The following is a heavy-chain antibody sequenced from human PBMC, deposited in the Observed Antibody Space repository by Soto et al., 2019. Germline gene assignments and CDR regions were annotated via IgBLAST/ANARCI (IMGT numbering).Heavy chain of an antibody. D-gene: IGHD5-12*01. Sequence: QVQLQQWGAGLLKPSETLSLTCAVYGGSFSDYFWSWIRQPPGKGLEWIGEINHSGTTNYNPSLKSRATISLDTSKNHFSLNLTSVTAADTAVYYSVATTMAYYYGMDVWGQGTTVTVSS. CDR1: GGSFSDYF. CDR3: VATTMAYYYGMDV. V-gene: IGHV4-34*01. CDR2: INHSGTT. J-gene: IGHJ6*02.